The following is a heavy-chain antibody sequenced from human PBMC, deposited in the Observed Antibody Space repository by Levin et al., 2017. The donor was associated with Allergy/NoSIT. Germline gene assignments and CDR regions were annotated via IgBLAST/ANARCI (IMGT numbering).Heavy chain of an antibody. D-gene: IGHD6-19*01. CDR3: GRGEQWLVERYYYYYGMDG. V-gene: IGHV4-39*07. CDR1: GGSISSSSYY. CDR2: IYYSGST. Sequence: SQTLSLTCTVSGGSISSSSYYWGWIRQPPGKGLEWIGSIYYSGSTYYNPSLKSRVTISVDTSKNQFSLKLSSVTAADTAVYYCGRGEQWLVERYYYYYGMDGWGQGTTVTVSS. J-gene: IGHJ6*02.